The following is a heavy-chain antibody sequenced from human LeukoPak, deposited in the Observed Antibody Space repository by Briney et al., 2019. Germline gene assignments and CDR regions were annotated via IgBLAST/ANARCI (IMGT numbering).Heavy chain of an antibody. CDR1: GGSISSGSYY. Sequence: SETLSLTCTVSGGSISSGSYYWSWIRQPAGKGLEWIGRIYTSGSTNYNPSLKSRVTISVDTSKNQFSLKLSSVTAADTAVYYCARSLYSSSWYKVFYFDYWGQGTLVTVSS. CDR3: ARSLYSSSWYKVFYFDY. D-gene: IGHD6-13*01. CDR2: IYTSGST. J-gene: IGHJ4*02. V-gene: IGHV4-61*02.